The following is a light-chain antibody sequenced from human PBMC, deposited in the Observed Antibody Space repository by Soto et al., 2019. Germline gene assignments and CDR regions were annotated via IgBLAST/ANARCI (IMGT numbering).Light chain of an antibody. J-gene: IGLJ2*01. V-gene: IGLV4-60*03. Sequence: QSVLTQSSSASASLGSSVKLTCTLSSGHSSYIIAWHQQQPGKAPRYLMKLEGSGSYNKGSVVPHRFSGSSSGADRYLTIANLPSEDEDDYYCETCDSIPHVVFGGGTKLTVL. CDR3: ETCDSIPHVV. CDR2: LEGSGSY. CDR1: SGHSSYI.